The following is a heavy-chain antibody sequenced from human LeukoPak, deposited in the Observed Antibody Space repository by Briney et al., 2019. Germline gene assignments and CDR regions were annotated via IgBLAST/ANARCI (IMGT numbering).Heavy chain of an antibody. CDR2: IYYSGST. Sequence: SETLSLTCTVSGGSISSYYWSWIRQPPGKGLEWIGYIYYSGSTNYNPSLKSRVTISVDTSKNQFSLKLSSVTAADTAVYYCARDSGGGLTLAFDIWGQGTMVTVSS. J-gene: IGHJ3*02. CDR1: GGSISSYY. V-gene: IGHV4-59*12. D-gene: IGHD3-10*01. CDR3: ARDSGGGLTLAFDI.